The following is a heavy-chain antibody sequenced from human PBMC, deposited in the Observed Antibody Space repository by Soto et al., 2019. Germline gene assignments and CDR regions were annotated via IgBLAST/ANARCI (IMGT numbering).Heavy chain of an antibody. CDR2: ISYDGSNK. J-gene: IGHJ2*01. V-gene: IGHV3-30-3*01. CDR3: ARDGWDYGDSYWYFDL. Sequence: QVQLVESGGGVVQPGRSLRLSCAASGFTFSSYAMHGVRQAPGKGLEWVAVISYDGSNKYYADSVKGRFTISRDNSKNTLYLQMISLRAEDTAVYYCARDGWDYGDSYWYFDLWGRGTLVTVSS. D-gene: IGHD4-17*01. CDR1: GFTFSSYA.